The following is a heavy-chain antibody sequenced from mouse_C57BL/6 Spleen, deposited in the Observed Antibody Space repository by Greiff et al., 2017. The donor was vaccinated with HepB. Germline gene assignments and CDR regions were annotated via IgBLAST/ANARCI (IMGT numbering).Heavy chain of an antibody. D-gene: IGHD1-1*02. CDR2: IDPSDSET. CDR3: AAGGGWYYFDY. Sequence: QVQLQQPGAELVRPGSSVKLSCKASGYTFTSYWMHWVKQRPIQGLEWIGNIDPSDSETHYNQKFKDKATLTVDKSSSTAYMQLSSLTSEDSAVYYCAAGGGWYYFDYWGQGTTLTVSS. CDR1: GYTFTSYW. J-gene: IGHJ2*01. V-gene: IGHV1-52*01.